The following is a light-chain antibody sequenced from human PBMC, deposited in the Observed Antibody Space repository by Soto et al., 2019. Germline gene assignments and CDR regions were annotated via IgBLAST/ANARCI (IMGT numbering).Light chain of an antibody. CDR3: QHYTSYSEA. V-gene: IGKV1-9*01. J-gene: IGKJ1*01. CDR1: QGISSF. Sequence: IQVNNSLASVSASERDSVTITCRASQGISSFLAWYQQKPGKAPKLLIYAASTLQSGVPSRFSGSGSGTEFTLTISSLQPDDFATYYCQHYTSYSEAFGQGTKVDIK. CDR2: AAS.